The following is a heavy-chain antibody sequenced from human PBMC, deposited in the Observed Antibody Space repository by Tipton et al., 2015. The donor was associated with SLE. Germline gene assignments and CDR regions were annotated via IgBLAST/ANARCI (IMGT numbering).Heavy chain of an antibody. J-gene: IGHJ4*02. D-gene: IGHD2-2*01. Sequence: GLVKPSETLSLTCTVSGVSMSSHYWSWIRQPPGKGLGWIGYIHYSGSTDYNPSLKSRVSISADTSKSQFSLKLNSVTAADTAVYYCVRSYQGMDWGQGTLVTVSS. V-gene: IGHV4-59*11. CDR3: VRSYQGMD. CDR2: IHYSGST. CDR1: GVSMSSHY.